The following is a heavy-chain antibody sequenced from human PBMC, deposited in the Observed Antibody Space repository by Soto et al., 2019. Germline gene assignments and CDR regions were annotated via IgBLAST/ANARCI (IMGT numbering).Heavy chain of an antibody. V-gene: IGHV4-61*01. CDR3: ARVPLPAAMSTIAAAGLTGRLDY. Sequence: SETLSLTCTVSGGSVSSGNYYWSWIRQPPGKGLEWIGYIYYSGITNYNPSLKSRVTISIDTSKNQFSLKLNSVTAADTAVYYCARVPLPAAMSTIAAAGLTGRLDYWGQGTLVTVSS. J-gene: IGHJ4*02. D-gene: IGHD2-2*01. CDR2: IYYSGIT. CDR1: GGSVSSGNYY.